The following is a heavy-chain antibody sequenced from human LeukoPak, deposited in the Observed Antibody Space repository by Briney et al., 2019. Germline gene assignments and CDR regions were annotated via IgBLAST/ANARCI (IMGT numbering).Heavy chain of an antibody. D-gene: IGHD4-11*01. CDR2: VDHTGST. CDR3: ARGRVSSSTWYSTYYYFFYMDF. CDR1: GYSISSGYY. J-gene: IGHJ6*03. V-gene: IGHV4-61*03. Sequence: SETLSLTCTVSGYSISSGYYWGWIRQPPGKGLEWIGYVDHTGSTKFNPSLNGRVSISRDTSNNFFSLRLRSVTAADTAVYFCARGRVSSSTWYSTYYYFFYMDFWGKGTTVTVSS.